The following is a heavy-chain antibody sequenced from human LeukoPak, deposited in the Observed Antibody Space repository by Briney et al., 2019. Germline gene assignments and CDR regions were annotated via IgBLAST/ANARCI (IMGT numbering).Heavy chain of an antibody. D-gene: IGHD6-13*01. CDR1: GGSFSGYY. J-gene: IGHJ4*02. CDR3: AREGVEAAAGTLIDY. V-gene: IGHV4-34*01. Sequence: SETLSLTCAVYGGSFSGYYWSWIRQPPGKGLEWIGEINHSGSTNYNPSLKSRVTISVDTSKNQFSLKLSSVTAADTAVYYCAREGVEAAAGTLIDYWGQGTLVTVSS. CDR2: INHSGST.